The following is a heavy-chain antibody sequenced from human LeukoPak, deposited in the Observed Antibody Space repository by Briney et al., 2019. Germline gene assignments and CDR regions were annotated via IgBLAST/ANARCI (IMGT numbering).Heavy chain of an antibody. D-gene: IGHD1-14*01. V-gene: IGHV3-23*01. CDR1: AFTFSSYA. J-gene: IGHJ4*02. CDR2: ISGSGDTT. CDR3: AKLPEEHLNLDY. Sequence: AGSLRLSCAASAFTFSSYAMSWLRPAPRKGLEWVSVISGSGDTTFYGDSVKGRFSISRDNSKNTLYLQVNSLRVEDTAVYYCAKLPEEHLNLDYWGQGTLVTVSS.